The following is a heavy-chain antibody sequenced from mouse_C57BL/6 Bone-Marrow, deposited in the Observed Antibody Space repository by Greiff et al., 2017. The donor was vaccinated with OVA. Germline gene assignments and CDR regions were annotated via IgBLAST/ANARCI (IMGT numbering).Heavy chain of an antibody. CDR2: ISDGGSYN. Sequence: EVMLVESGGGLVKPGGSLKLSCAASGFTFSSYAMSWVRQTPDKRLEWVATISDGGSYNHYPDNVKGRFTISSDTAKNNLYLQMSHLTSEDTAMYYCAREGGSSYGFAYWGQGTLVTVSA. J-gene: IGHJ3*01. D-gene: IGHD1-1*01. CDR3: AREGGSSYGFAY. V-gene: IGHV5-4*01. CDR1: GFTFSSYA.